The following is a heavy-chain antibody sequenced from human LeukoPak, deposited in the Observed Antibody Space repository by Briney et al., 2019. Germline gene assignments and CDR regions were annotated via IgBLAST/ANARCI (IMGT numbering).Heavy chain of an antibody. J-gene: IGHJ4*02. CDR2: IYTSGST. V-gene: IGHV4-4*07. Sequence: PSETLSLTCTVSGGSISRYYWSWIRQPAGKVLEWIGRIYTSGSTNYNPSLKSRVTMSVDTSKNQFSLKLSSVTAADTAVYYCARDMVGGIVVVPAFDYWGQGTLVTVSS. D-gene: IGHD2-2*01. CDR1: GGSISRYY. CDR3: ARDMVGGIVVVPAFDY.